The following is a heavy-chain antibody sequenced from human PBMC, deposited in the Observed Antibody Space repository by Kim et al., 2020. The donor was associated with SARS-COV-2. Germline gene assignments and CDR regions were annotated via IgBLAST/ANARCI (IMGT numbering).Heavy chain of an antibody. CDR2: IYYSGST. V-gene: IGHV4-59*01. Sequence: SETLSLTCTVSGGSISSYYWSWIRQPPGKGLEWIGYIYYSGSTNYNPSLKSRVTISVDTSKNQFSLKLSSVTAADTAVYYCARVPRQRWFDPWGQGTLVTVSS. CDR3: ARVPRQRWFDP. J-gene: IGHJ5*02. CDR1: GGSISSYY.